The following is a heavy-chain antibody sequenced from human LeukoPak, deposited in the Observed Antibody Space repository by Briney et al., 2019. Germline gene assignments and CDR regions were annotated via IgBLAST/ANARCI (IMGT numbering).Heavy chain of an antibody. Sequence: SETLSLTCTVSGGSINNYYWSWIRQPPGKGLEWIGYIYYRGSTNYNPSLKSRVPFSVETSKNQFSLKLNSVTAADTAVYDCARGGDYGDLRYFDYWGQGTLVTVSS. D-gene: IGHD4-17*01. CDR2: IYYRGST. CDR1: GGSINNYY. J-gene: IGHJ4*02. V-gene: IGHV4-59*01. CDR3: ARGGDYGDLRYFDY.